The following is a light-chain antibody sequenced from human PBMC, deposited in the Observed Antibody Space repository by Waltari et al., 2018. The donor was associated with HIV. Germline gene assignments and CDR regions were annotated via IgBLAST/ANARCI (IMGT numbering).Light chain of an antibody. V-gene: IGLV2-14*03. J-gene: IGLJ2*01. Sequence: SALTQPASVSGSPGQSITISCTGARSAVGRSTYVSWYQPHPGKAPKLIIYDVSNRPSGVSNRFSGSKSGTTASLTISGLQAEDEADYYCSSYTSSRTVVFGGGTKLTVL. CDR2: DVS. CDR1: RSAVGRSTY. CDR3: SSYTSSRTVV.